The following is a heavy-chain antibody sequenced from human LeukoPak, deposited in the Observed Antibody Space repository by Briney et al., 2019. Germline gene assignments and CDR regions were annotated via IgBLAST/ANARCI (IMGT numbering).Heavy chain of an antibody. CDR2: ISHSGNYV. V-gene: IGHV3-21*01. CDR3: ARESSWGGGFDH. CDR1: EFPFSVYA. J-gene: IGHJ4*01. D-gene: IGHD3-16*01. Sequence: GGSLRLSCAASEFPFSVYAMTWVRQAPGKGLEWVSTISHSGNYVYYADSVKGRFNISRDNAQNSLSLQMDSLGADDTAVYYCARESSWGGGFDHWGHGTLVTVSS.